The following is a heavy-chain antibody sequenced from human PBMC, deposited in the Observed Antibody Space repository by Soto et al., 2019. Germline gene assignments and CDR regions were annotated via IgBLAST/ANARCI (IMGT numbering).Heavy chain of an antibody. CDR2: SNHSGST. Sequence: SETLSLTCAVYGGSFSGYYWSWIRQPPGKGLEWIGESNHSGSTNYNPSLKSRVTISVDTSKNQFSLKLSSVTAADTAVYYCARGLLWFGELSLDYWGQGTLVTVSS. D-gene: IGHD3-10*01. CDR3: ARGLLWFGELSLDY. CDR1: GGSFSGYY. V-gene: IGHV4-34*01. J-gene: IGHJ4*02.